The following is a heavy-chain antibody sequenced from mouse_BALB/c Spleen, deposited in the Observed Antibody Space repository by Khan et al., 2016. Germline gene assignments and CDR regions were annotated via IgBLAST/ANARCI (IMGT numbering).Heavy chain of an antibody. CDR3: ARGMITTFDY. D-gene: IGHD2-4*01. J-gene: IGHJ2*01. CDR1: GYSITSDYS. CDR2: ISYSNST. Sequence: VQLKQSGPGLVKPSQSLSLTCTVTGYSITSDYSWNWIRQFPGNKLEWMGYISYSNSTSYNPSLKSRISITRDTSKNQFFLQLNSVTTEDTATYYCARGMITTFDYWGQGTTLTVSS. V-gene: IGHV3-2*02.